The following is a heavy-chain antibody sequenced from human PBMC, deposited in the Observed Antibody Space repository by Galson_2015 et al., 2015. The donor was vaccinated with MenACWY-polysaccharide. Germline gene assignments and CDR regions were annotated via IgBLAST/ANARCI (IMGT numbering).Heavy chain of an antibody. CDR2: MSGSGGST. Sequence: SLRLSCAAAGFTFSSYAMSWVRQAPGKGLEWVSSMSGSGGSTYYGDSVKGRFTISRDNSKNTLYLQMNSLRAEDTAIYYCARLSGYTYRSPYYSDSWGQGPLVTASA. V-gene: IGHV3-23*01. CDR1: GFTFSSYA. CDR3: ARLSGYTYRSPYYSDS. D-gene: IGHD5-12*01. J-gene: IGHJ4*02.